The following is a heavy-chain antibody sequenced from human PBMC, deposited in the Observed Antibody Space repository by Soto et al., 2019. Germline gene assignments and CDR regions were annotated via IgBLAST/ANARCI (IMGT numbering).Heavy chain of an antibody. CDR1: GYTFTSYY. Sequence: ASVKVSCKASGYTFTSYYMHWVRQAPGQGLERMGIINPGGGSTSYAQKFQGRVTMTRDTSTSTVYMELSSLRSEDTAVYYCARDLHYDFWSGYFTAPCHPYYYYGMDVWGQGTTVTVSS. CDR2: INPGGGST. V-gene: IGHV1-46*01. J-gene: IGHJ6*02. D-gene: IGHD3-3*01. CDR3: ARDLHYDFWSGYFTAPCHPYYYYGMDV.